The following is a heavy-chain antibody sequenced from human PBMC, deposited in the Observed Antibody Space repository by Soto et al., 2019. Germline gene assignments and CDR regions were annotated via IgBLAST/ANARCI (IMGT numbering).Heavy chain of an antibody. Sequence: GASVKVSCKASGGTFSSYAISWVRQAPGQGLERMGGIIPIFGTANYAQKFQGRVTITADESTSTAYMELSSLRSEDTAVYYCAGSETPGGELAFVYYYYGMDVWGQGTTVTVSS. CDR1: GGTFSSYA. D-gene: IGHD1-7*01. V-gene: IGHV1-69*13. CDR3: AGSETPGGELAFVYYYYGMDV. CDR2: IIPIFGTA. J-gene: IGHJ6*02.